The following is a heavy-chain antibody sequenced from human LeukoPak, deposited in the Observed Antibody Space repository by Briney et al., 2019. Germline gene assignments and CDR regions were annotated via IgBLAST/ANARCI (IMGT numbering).Heavy chain of an antibody. D-gene: IGHD3-3*01. Sequence: ASVRVSCKASGYTFTSYAMRWVRQAPGQRLEWMGWINAGNGNTKYSQKFQGRVTITRDTSASTAYMELSSLRSEDTAVYYCARGAPGITIFGVVITDAFDIWGQGTMVTVSS. CDR2: INAGNGNT. CDR3: ARGAPGITIFGVVITDAFDI. V-gene: IGHV1-3*01. CDR1: GYTFTSYA. J-gene: IGHJ3*02.